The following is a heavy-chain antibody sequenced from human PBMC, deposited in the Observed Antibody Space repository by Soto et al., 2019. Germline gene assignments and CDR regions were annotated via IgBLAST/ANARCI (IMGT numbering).Heavy chain of an antibody. Sequence: QVQLVESGGAVVQPGKSLRLSCAASGFTFNTYGMYWVRQAPGKGLEWVAAISYDGSNKYHADSVKGRFTISRDNSKKTLDLQMNSLRVEDTAVYYCAKDIVRYTYGACDYWGQGALVTVSS. J-gene: IGHJ4*02. CDR1: GFTFNTYG. V-gene: IGHV3-30*18. D-gene: IGHD5-18*01. CDR2: ISYDGSNK. CDR3: AKDIVRYTYGACDY.